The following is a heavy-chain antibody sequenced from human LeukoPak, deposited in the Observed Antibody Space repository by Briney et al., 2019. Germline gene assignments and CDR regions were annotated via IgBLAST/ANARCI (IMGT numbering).Heavy chain of an antibody. CDR2: IYYSGST. CDR1: GDSISSDGYS. CDR3: ARAVGVPYFDY. Sequence: SETLSLTCAVSGDSISSDGYSWGWIRQPPGKGLEWIGYIYYSGSTYYNPSLKSRVTISVDTSKNQFSLKLNSVTAADTAVYYCARAVGVPYFDYWGQGTLVTVSS. D-gene: IGHD3-16*01. V-gene: IGHV4-30-4*07. J-gene: IGHJ4*02.